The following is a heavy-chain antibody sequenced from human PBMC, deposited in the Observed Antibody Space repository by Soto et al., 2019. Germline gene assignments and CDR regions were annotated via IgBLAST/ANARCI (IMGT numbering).Heavy chain of an antibody. D-gene: IGHD2-8*01. Sequence: ASVKVSCKASGYTFTSYYMHWVRQAPGQGLEWMGIINPSGGSTSYAQKFQGRVTMTRDTSTSTVYMELSSLRSEDTAVYYCARAIKEDGTKLSLSFDYWGQGTLVTVSS. CDR3: ARAIKEDGTKLSLSFDY. V-gene: IGHV1-46*01. J-gene: IGHJ4*02. CDR1: GYTFTSYY. CDR2: INPSGGST.